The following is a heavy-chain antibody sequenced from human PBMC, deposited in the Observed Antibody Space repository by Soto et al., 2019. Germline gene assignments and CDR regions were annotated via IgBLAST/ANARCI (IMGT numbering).Heavy chain of an antibody. J-gene: IGHJ4*02. CDR2: IYDNDST. CDR3: ARHHMAATDMYFDY. CDR1: GVSISSGGYY. V-gene: IGHV4-31*03. D-gene: IGHD6-19*01. Sequence: QVQLQESGPGVVKPSQTLSLTCTVSGVSISSGGYYWSWIRQHPGKGLEWIGYIYDNDSTYYNPYPKRRVTMSVDTSRNQISLKLSSVTAADTAVYYCARHHMAATDMYFDYWGQGTLVTASA.